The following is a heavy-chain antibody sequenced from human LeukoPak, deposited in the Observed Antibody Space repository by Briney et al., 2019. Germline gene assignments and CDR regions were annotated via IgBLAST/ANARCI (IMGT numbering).Heavy chain of an antibody. Sequence: RESGPTLVNPTQTLTLTCTFSGFSLSTSGVGVGWIRQPPGKALEWLALIYWDDDKRYSPSLKSRLTLTKDTSKNQVVLTMTNMDPVDTGTYYCAHSGDYYDGWNYWGQGTLVTVSP. CDR3: AHSGDYYDGWNY. CDR2: IYWDDDK. D-gene: IGHD4-23*01. V-gene: IGHV2-5*02. CDR1: GFSLSTSGVG. J-gene: IGHJ4*02.